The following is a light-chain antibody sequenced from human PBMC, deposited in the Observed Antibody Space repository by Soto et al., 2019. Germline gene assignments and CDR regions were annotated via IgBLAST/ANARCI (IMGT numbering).Light chain of an antibody. CDR2: DAS. V-gene: IGKV1-5*01. Sequence: IQITQSTSSLSASVGDRVTITCRASQSISSWLAWYQQKPGKAPKLLIYDASSLESGVPSRFSGSGSGTEFTLTSSSLQPDDFATYYCQQYNSYSGTFGQGTKVDI. CDR3: QQYNSYSGT. CDR1: QSISSW. J-gene: IGKJ1*01.